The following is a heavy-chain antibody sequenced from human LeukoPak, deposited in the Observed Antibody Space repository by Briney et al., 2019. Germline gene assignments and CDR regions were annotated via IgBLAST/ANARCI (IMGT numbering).Heavy chain of an antibody. J-gene: IGHJ6*03. CDR1: GGSISSYY. CDR2: IYTSGST. CDR3: AREDIVVVPAAESYYYYMDV. D-gene: IGHD2-2*01. V-gene: IGHV4-4*07. Sequence: SETLSLTCTVSGGSISSYYWSWIRQPAGKGLEWIGRIYTSGSTNYNPSLKSRVTMSVDTSKNQFSLKLSSVTAADTAVYYCAREDIVVVPAAESYYYYMDVWGKGTTVTVSS.